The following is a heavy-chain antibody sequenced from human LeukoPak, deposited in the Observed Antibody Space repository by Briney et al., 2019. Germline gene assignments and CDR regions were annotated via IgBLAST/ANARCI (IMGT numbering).Heavy chain of an antibody. D-gene: IGHD4-17*01. V-gene: IGHV4-59*08. CDR2: IYYSGST. CDR1: GGSISSYY. J-gene: IGHJ4*02. CDR3: ARTTVWRGYYFYY. Sequence: SETLSLTCTVSGGSISSYYWSWIRQPPGKGLEWIGYIYYSGSTNYNPSLKSRVTISVDTSKNQFSLKLSSVTAADTAVYYCARTTVWRGYYFYYWGQGTLVTVSS.